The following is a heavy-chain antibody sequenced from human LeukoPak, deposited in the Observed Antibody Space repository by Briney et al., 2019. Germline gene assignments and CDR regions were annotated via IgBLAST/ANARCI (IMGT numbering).Heavy chain of an antibody. V-gene: IGHV3-21*06. CDR1: GFTFNTYT. J-gene: IGHJ4*02. Sequence: GGSLRLSCAASGFTFNTYTMNWARQAPGKGLEWLSSLDSSGAYIFYADSVKGRFIISRDNAKNSLYLQMNSLRVEDTAVYYCARDPEKYLLVTAIHYFDYWGQGTLVTVSS. D-gene: IGHD2-21*02. CDR3: ARDPEKYLLVTAIHYFDY. CDR2: LDSSGAYI.